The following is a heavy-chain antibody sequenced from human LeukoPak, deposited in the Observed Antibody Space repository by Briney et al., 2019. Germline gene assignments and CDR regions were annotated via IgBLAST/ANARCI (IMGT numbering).Heavy chain of an antibody. CDR1: GFTFSSYG. V-gene: IGHV3-23*01. J-gene: IGHJ4*02. D-gene: IGHD3-3*01. Sequence: GGTLRLSCAASGFTFSSYGMSWVRQAPGKGLEWVSAISGSGGSTYYADSVKGRFTISRDNSKNTLYLQMNSLRAEDTAVYYCAKDLLSLLRFLEWSFDYWGQGTLVTVSS. CDR2: ISGSGGST. CDR3: AKDLLSLLRFLEWSFDY.